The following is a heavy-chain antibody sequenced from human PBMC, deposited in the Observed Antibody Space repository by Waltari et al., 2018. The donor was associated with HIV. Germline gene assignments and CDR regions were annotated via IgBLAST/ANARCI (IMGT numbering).Heavy chain of an antibody. V-gene: IGHV4-34*01. CDR2: INYSGST. CDR1: GRSLSNYY. CDR3: ARGRYYNGSPLPLDQ. Sequence: VQLQQWGAGLLKASENLSLTGVVSGRSLSNYYWSWIRQPPGKGLAGIVEINYSGSTNYNPSLKSRVTMSVDTSKKQFSLNLTSVTAADTAVYYCARGRYYNGSPLPLDQWGQGTLVTVS. J-gene: IGHJ4*02. D-gene: IGHD3-22*01.